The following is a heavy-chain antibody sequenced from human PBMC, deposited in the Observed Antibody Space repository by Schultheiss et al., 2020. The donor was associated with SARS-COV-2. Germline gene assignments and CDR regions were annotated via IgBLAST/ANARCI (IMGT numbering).Heavy chain of an antibody. CDR2: ISSSSSYI. Sequence: GESLKISCAASGFTVSSNYMSWVRQAPGKGLEWVSSISSSSSYIYYADSVKGRFTISRDNAKNSLYLQMNSLRAEDTAVYYCARRSGGYCSGGSCHYYGMDVWGQGTTVTVSS. D-gene: IGHD2-15*01. CDR1: GFTVSSNY. V-gene: IGHV3-21*01. J-gene: IGHJ6*02. CDR3: ARRSGGYCSGGSCHYYGMDV.